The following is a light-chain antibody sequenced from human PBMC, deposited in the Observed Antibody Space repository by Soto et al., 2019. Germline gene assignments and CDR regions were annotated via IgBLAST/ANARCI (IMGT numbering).Light chain of an antibody. Sequence: QPVLTQSPSASASLGASVKLTCTLSSGHSISAIAWLQQRPEKGPRSLMKLNSDGSHSKGDGIPDRFSGSSSGAERYLTSSSLQSEDEADYYCQTWGTGIVVFGGGTKLTVL. V-gene: IGLV4-69*01. J-gene: IGLJ3*02. CDR2: LNSDGSH. CDR1: SGHSISA. CDR3: QTWGTGIVV.